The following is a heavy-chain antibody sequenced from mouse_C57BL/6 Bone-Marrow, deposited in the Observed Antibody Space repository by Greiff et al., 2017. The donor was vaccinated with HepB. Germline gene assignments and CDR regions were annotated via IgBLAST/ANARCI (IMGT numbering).Heavy chain of an antibody. CDR3: AREGYSGSSPLYAMDY. CDR1: GYTFTSYG. CDR2: IYPRSGNT. D-gene: IGHD1-1*01. J-gene: IGHJ4*01. V-gene: IGHV1-81*01. Sequence: VQLQQSGAELARPGASVKLSCKASGYTFTSYGISWVKQRTGQGLEWIGEIYPRSGNTYYNEKFKGKATLTADKSSSTAYMELRSLTSEDSAVYFCAREGYSGSSPLYAMDYWGQGTSVTVSS.